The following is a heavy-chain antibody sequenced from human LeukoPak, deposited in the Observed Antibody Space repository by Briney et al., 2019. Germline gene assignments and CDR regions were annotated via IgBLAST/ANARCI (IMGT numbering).Heavy chain of an antibody. J-gene: IGHJ4*02. CDR2: ISWNSGSI. CDR3: AKDDRGYYDSSGYQLDY. V-gene: IGHV3-9*01. CDR1: GFTFDDYA. Sequence: GGSLRLSCAASGFTFDDYAMHWVRQAPGKGLEWVSGISWNSGSIGYADSVKGRFTISRDNAKNSLYLQMNSLRAEDTALYYCAKDDRGYYDSSGYQLDYWGQGTLVTVSS. D-gene: IGHD3-22*01.